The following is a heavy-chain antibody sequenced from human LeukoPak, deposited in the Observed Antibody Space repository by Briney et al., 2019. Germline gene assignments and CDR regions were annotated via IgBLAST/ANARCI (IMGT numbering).Heavy chain of an antibody. V-gene: IGHV4-4*02. Sequence: PSETLSLTCSVSIGSISSSKWWSWVRQSPVKGLEWIGEIYLYGTTNYNPSFTSRVTMSVDRSRNQFSLKLTSVTAADTAVYYCAREGCGSDCYIAAFDIWGQGTMVTVSS. CDR3: AREGCGSDCYIAAFDI. CDR1: IGSISSSKW. J-gene: IGHJ3*02. D-gene: IGHD2-21*01. CDR2: IYLYGTT.